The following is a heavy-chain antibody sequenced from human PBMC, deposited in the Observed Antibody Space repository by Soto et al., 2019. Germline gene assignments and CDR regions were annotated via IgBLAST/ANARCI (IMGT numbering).Heavy chain of an antibody. V-gene: IGHV3-9*01. Sequence: EVQLVESGGGLVQTGRSLRLSCSVSGFTFDDYALHWVRQAPGKGLEWVAGISWHSSTLAYADSVKGRFTVSRDNAKNSLYLQMSSLRPEDTACYHCAKDARSPSSPYYFDFWGQGTLVTVSS. CDR3: AKDARSPSSPYYFDF. J-gene: IGHJ4*02. D-gene: IGHD1-26*01. CDR2: ISWHSSTL. CDR1: GFTFDDYA.